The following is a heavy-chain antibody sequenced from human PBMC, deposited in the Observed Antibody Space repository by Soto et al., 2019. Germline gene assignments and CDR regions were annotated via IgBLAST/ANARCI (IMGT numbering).Heavy chain of an antibody. J-gene: IGHJ5*02. CDR1: GGSISSGGYY. Sequence: QVQLQESGPGLVKPSQTLSLTCTVSGGSISSGGYYWSWIRQHPGKGLEWIGYIYYSGSTYYNPSLKSRVTISVDTSKNQFSLKLSSVTAADTAVYYCARSPPRYCSSTSCYGGRFDPWGQGTLVTVSS. CDR3: ARSPPRYCSSTSCYGGRFDP. CDR2: IYYSGST. D-gene: IGHD2-2*01. V-gene: IGHV4-31*03.